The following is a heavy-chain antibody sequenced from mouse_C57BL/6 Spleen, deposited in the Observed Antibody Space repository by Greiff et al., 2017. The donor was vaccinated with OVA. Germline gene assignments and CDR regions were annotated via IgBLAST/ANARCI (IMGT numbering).Heavy chain of an antibody. CDR1: GYTFTSYW. Sequence: QVQLQQPGAELVRPGSSVKLSCKASGYTFTSYWMHWVKQRPIQGLEWIGNIDPSDSETHYNQKFKDKATLTVDKSSSTAYMQLSSLTSEDSAVYYCARTPITTVVATKGYFDVWGTGTTVTVSS. D-gene: IGHD1-1*01. V-gene: IGHV1-52*01. CDR2: IDPSDSET. J-gene: IGHJ1*03. CDR3: ARTPITTVVATKGYFDV.